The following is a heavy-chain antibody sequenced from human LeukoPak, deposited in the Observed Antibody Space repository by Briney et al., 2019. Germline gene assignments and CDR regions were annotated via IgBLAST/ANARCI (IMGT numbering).Heavy chain of an antibody. J-gene: IGHJ6*02. CDR2: ISSSSYI. V-gene: IGHV3-21*01. CDR1: GFTFSSYS. Sequence: PGGSLRLSCAASGFTFSSYSMNWVRLAPGKGLEWVSSISSSSYIYYADSVKGRFTISRDNAKNSLYLQMNSLRAEDTAVYYCARNYGDFHYYYGIDVWGQGTTVTVSS. D-gene: IGHD4-17*01. CDR3: ARNYGDFHYYYGIDV.